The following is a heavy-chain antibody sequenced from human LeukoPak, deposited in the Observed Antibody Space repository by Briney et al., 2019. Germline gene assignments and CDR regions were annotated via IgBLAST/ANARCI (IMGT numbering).Heavy chain of an antibody. D-gene: IGHD6-13*01. CDR3: ARDVGGAAAGTYYFDY. CDR1: GYTFTSYA. J-gene: IGHJ4*02. CDR2: INAGNGNT. Sequence: RASVKVSCKASGYTFTSYAMHWVRQAPGQRLEWMGWINAGNGNTKYSQKFQGRVTITRDTSASTAYMELSSLRSEDTAVYYCARDVGGAAAGTYYFDYWGQGTLVTVSS. V-gene: IGHV1-3*01.